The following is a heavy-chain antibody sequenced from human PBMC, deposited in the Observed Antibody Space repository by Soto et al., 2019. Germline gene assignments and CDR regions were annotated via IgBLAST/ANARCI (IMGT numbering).Heavy chain of an antibody. J-gene: IGHJ6*02. CDR2: IKSSVHGGTT. CDR1: GLTFGDAW. V-gene: IGHV3-15*01. D-gene: IGHD3-16*01. CDR3: ATEQLGGMDV. Sequence: EVQLVESGGDLVKPGGSLRLSCVASGLTFGDAWMNWLRQAPGKGLEWVGRIKSSVHGGTTDYAGPVQGRFTVSRDDSKITFYLQMNRLKTEDTVVYYCATEQLGGMDVWGRGTTVTV.